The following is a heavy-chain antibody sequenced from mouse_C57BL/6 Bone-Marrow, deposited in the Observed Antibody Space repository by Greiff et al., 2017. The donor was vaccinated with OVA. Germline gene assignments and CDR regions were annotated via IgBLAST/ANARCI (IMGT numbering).Heavy chain of an antibody. Sequence: VQLQQSGAELVRPGASVTLSCNASGYTFTDYEMHWVKQTPVHGLEWIGAIDPETGGTAYNQKFKGKAILTADKSSSTAYMELRSLTSEDSAVYYCTRDEDYWGQGTSVTVSS. CDR1: GYTFTDYE. V-gene: IGHV1-15*01. J-gene: IGHJ4*01. CDR3: TRDEDY. CDR2: IDPETGGT.